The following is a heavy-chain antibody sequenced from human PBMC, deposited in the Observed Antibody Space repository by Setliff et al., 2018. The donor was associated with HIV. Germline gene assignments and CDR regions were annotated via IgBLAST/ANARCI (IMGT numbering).Heavy chain of an antibody. J-gene: IGHJ6*03. V-gene: IGHV3-33*03. D-gene: IGHD6-6*01. CDR1: GFTFNSYA. Sequence: LRLSCAASGFTFNSYAMHWVRQAPGKGLEWVAVIWYDGSKKYYGDSVKGRFTISRDRSKNTLYLQMDSLRAEDTAAYYCAKDSSSGYYYYYLDVWGPGTMVTVSS. CDR2: IWYDGSKK. CDR3: AKDSSSGYYYYYLDV.